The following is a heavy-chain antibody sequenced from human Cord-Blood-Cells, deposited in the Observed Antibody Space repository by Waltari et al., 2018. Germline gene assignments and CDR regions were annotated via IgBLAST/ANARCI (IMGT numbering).Heavy chain of an antibody. D-gene: IGHD3-10*01. CDR3: ARDGRRVQGVIDY. Sequence: QVQLQESGPGLVKPSETLSLTCTVSGYSISSGYYWGWIRQPPGKGLEWIGSIYHSGSTYYNPSLKSRVTISVDTSKNQFSLKLSSVTAADTAVYYCARDGRRVQGVIDYWGQGTLVTVSS. CDR2: IYHSGST. J-gene: IGHJ4*02. CDR1: GYSISSGYY. V-gene: IGHV4-38-2*02.